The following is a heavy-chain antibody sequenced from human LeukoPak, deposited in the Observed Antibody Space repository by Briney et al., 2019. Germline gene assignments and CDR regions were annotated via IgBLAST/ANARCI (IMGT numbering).Heavy chain of an antibody. CDR1: GYTFTSYY. CDR3: ARDWPTMGDAFDI. D-gene: IGHD3-10*01. J-gene: IGHJ3*02. V-gene: IGHV1-46*03. Sequence: ASVKVSCKASGYTFTSYYMHWVRQAPGQGLEWMGIINPSGGSTSYAQKCQGRVTMTRDTSTSTVYMELSSLRSEDTAVYYCARDWPTMGDAFDIWGQGTMVTVSS. CDR2: INPSGGST.